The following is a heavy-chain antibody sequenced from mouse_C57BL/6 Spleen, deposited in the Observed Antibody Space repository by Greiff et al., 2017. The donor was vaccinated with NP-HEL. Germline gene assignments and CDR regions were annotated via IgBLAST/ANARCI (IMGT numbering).Heavy chain of an antibody. CDR3: ARAPIYYDYSWFAY. CDR2: ISYDGSN. D-gene: IGHD2-4*01. Sequence: DVKLQESGPGLVKPSQSLSLTCSVTGYSITSCYYWNWIRQFPGNKLEWMGNISYDGSNNYNPSLKNRISITRDTSKNQFFLKLNSVTTEDTATYYCARAPIYYDYSWFAYWGQGTLVTVSA. J-gene: IGHJ3*01. V-gene: IGHV3-6*01. CDR1: GYSITSCYY.